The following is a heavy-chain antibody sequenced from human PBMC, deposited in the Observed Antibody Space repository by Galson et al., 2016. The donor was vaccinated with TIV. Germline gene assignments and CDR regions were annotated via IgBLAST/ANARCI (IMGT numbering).Heavy chain of an antibody. D-gene: IGHD2-21*01. J-gene: IGHJ6*02. V-gene: IGHV3-66*02. CDR2: VYSGGSA. Sequence: SLRLSCAASGFIVNDNYMTWVRQAPGKGLEWVSVVYSGGSAYYADSVKGRFTISRDNSKNTLYLQMNSLRAEDTAVYYCARDRRHCGNECYLYYYYGMDVWGPGTTVTVSS. CDR1: GFIVNDNY. CDR3: ARDRRHCGNECYLYYYYGMDV.